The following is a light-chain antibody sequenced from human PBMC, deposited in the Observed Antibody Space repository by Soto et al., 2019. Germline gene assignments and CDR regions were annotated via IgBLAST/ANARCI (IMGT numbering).Light chain of an antibody. J-gene: IGLJ1*01. CDR2: ANN. V-gene: IGLV1-40*01. CDR1: SSNIGAGYD. Sequence: QSVLTKAPGVSVAPGRRVTISCTGSSSNIGAGYDVHWYQQLPGTAPKLLIYANNNRPSGVPDRFSGSKSVTSASLAITGLQAEDEADYYCQSYDSSLSGSRVFGTGTKVTVL. CDR3: QSYDSSLSGSRV.